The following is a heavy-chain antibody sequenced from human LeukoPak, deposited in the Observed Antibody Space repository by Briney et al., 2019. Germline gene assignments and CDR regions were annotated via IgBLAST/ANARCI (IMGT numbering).Heavy chain of an antibody. Sequence: SETLPLTCDVSGYSISSGYYWGWIRQPPGKGLEWIGSIYHSGSTYYNPSLKNRVTMSLDTSKNHFSLKLSSVSAADTAVYYCARHREERWAYYFDYWGQGTLVTVSS. J-gene: IGHJ4*02. V-gene: IGHV4-38-2*01. CDR2: IYHSGST. CDR1: GYSISSGYY. D-gene: IGHD4-23*01. CDR3: ARHREERWAYYFDY.